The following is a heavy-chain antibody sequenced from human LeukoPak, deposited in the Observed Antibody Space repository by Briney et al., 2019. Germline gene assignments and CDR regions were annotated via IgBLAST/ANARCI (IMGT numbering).Heavy chain of an antibody. V-gene: IGHV3-48*01. D-gene: IGHD4-11*01. J-gene: IGHJ5*02. CDR3: ARDRRFSNYVNWTDP. CDR2: ISSSSSTI. CDR1: GFTFSSYS. Sequence: GGSLRLSCAASGFTFSSYSMNWVRQAPGKGLEWVSYISSSSSTIYYADSVKGRFTISRDNAKNSLYLQMNSLRAEDTAVYYCARDRRFSNYVNWTDPWGQGTLVTVSS.